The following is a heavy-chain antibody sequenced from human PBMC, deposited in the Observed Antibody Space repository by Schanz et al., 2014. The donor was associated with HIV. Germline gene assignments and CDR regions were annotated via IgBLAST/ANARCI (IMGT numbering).Heavy chain of an antibody. J-gene: IGHJ3*02. CDR2: INPNSGGT. D-gene: IGHD6-13*01. CDR1: GYTLNAYY. Sequence: QVQLGKDGAEVKKPGASGKVSCKDSGYTLNAYYIHWEREAPGQGLEWMGWINPNSGGTNSAQKFQGRVTMSMDTSISTAYMEVRSLRSDDTALYFCARDLVDSSTWYDAFDIWGQGTKVTVSS. CDR3: ARDLVDSSTWYDAFDI. V-gene: IGHV1-2*02.